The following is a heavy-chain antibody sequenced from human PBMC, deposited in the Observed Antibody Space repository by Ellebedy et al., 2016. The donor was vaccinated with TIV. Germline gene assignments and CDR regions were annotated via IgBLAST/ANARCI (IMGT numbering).Heavy chain of an antibody. D-gene: IGHD5-18*01. V-gene: IGHV3-30-3*01. CDR1: GFAFSAYW. CDR2: ISYDGSNK. Sequence: GESLKISCAASGFAFSAYWMHWVRQAPGKGLEWVAVISYDGSNKYYADSVKGRFTISRDNSKNTLYLQMNSLRAEDTAVYYCARESPLDSYGLLDYWGQGTLVTVSS. J-gene: IGHJ4*02. CDR3: ARESPLDSYGLLDY.